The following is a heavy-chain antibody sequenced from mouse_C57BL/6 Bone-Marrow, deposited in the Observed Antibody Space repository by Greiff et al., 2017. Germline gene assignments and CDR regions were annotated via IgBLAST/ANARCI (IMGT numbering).Heavy chain of an antibody. CDR2: IDPSDSYT. D-gene: IGHD2-3*01. V-gene: IGHV1-59*01. Sequence: VQLQQPGAELVRPGTSVKLSCKASGYTFTSYWMHWVKQRPGQGLEWIGVIDPSDSYTNYNQTFKGKATLTVYTSSSTAYMQLSSLTDEDSAVYYCARGLLAWFAYWGQGTLVTVSA. CDR1: GYTFTSYW. CDR3: ARGLLAWFAY. J-gene: IGHJ3*01.